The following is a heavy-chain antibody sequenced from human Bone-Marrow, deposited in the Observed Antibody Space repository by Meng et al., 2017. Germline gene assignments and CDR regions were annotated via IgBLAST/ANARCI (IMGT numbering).Heavy chain of an antibody. CDR3: ATTKCGEPHDY. CDR2: ISGSGGST. CDR1: GFTFSSYA. J-gene: IGHJ4*02. V-gene: IGHV3-23*04. Sequence: GQQVEAGGGLVRPGGSLRLSCHASGFTFSSYAMRWVRQAPGKGLEWVSAISGSGGSTYYADSVKGRFTISRDNSKNTLYLQMHSLRAEDTAVYYCATTKCGEPHDYWGQGTLVTVSS. D-gene: IGHD1-26*01.